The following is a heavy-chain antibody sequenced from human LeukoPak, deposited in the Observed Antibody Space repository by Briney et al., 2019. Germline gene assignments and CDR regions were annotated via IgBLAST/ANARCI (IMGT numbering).Heavy chain of an antibody. D-gene: IGHD3-16*01. V-gene: IGHV3-64*01. J-gene: IGHJ4*01. CDR1: GFTFSSYA. CDR3: ARVGDKGAFDY. Sequence: GGSLRLSCAASGFTFSSYAMRWVRQAPGKRLEYVSAITNNGDSTYYANSVKGRFIISRDNSKNTLYLQMGSLRAEDMAVYYCARVGDKGAFDYWGYGTLVTVSS. CDR2: ITNNGDST.